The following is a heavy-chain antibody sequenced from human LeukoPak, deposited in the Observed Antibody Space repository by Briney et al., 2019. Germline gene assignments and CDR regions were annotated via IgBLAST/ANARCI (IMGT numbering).Heavy chain of an antibody. CDR1: GGSISRYY. CDR2: IYTSGST. Sequence: PSETLSLTCTVSGGSISRYYWSWIRQPPGRGLEWIGYIYTSGSTNYNPSLKREVTISVDTSKNQFSLKLSSVTAADTAVYYCARLGRGCSGGSCYSGVRGRYYYYMDVWGKGTTVTVSS. V-gene: IGHV4-4*09. D-gene: IGHD2-15*01. J-gene: IGHJ6*03. CDR3: ARLGRGCSGGSCYSGVRGRYYYYMDV.